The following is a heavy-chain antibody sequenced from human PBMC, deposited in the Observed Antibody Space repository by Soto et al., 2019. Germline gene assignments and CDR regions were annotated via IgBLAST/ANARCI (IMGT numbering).Heavy chain of an antibody. CDR2: ISAGGSST. CDR3: AKEGALGLYYFDY. V-gene: IGHV3-23*01. J-gene: IGHJ4*02. CDR1: GFTFSSYV. D-gene: IGHD3-10*01. Sequence: GGSLRLSCAASGFTFSSYVMSWVRQAPGKGLEWVSTISAGGSSTHYADSVKGRFTISRDNSKNTLYLQMNSLRPEDTAVYYCAKEGALGLYYFDYWGQGTLVTVSS.